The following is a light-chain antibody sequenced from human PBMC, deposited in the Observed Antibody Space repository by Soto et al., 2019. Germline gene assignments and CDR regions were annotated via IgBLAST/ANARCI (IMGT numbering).Light chain of an antibody. V-gene: IGKV3-11*01. CDR3: QQYYDWPIT. CDR1: QSVSRY. Sequence: EIVLTQSPATLSLSPGERATLSCRASQSVSRYLAWYQQKPGQAPRLLIYDTSKRATGIPARFSGSGSGADFTLTISSLQSEDFAVYYCQQYYDWPITFGQGTRLEIK. J-gene: IGKJ5*01. CDR2: DTS.